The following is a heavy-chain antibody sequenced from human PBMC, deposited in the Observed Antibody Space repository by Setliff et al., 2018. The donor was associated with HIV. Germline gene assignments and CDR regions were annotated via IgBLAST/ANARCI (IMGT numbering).Heavy chain of an antibody. CDR2: IGGYDDNT. CDR1: GYPFTNYA. J-gene: IGHJ4*02. D-gene: IGHD3-22*01. CDR3: ATYHYYDSSAYYVDLYYLDY. V-gene: IGHV1-18*01. Sequence: GASVKVSCKTSGYPFTNYAVSWIRRAPGQGLEFLGWIGGYDDNTKYPQRFQGRVTLTADRFSKTVYMELRGLTSDDTAVYYCATYHYYDSSAYYVDLYYLDYWGQGTLVTVSS.